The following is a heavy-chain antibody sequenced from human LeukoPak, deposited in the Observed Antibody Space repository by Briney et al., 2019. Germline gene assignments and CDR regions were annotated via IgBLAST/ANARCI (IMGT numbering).Heavy chain of an antibody. CDR1: GFTFSDYY. Sequence: GGSLRLSCAASGFTFSDYYMRWVRQAPGKGVEWISYIGSDSSFTKYTDSVKGRFTVSRDNAKNSLYLQMNSLRAEDTAVYFCARLPSTIAAGTYDYWGQGTLVTVSS. D-gene: IGHD6-13*01. CDR3: ARLPSTIAAGTYDY. J-gene: IGHJ4*02. V-gene: IGHV3-11*06. CDR2: IGSDSSFT.